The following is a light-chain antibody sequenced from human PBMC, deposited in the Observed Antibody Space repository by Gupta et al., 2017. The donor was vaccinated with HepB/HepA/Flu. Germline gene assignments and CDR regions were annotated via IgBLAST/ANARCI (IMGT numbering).Light chain of an antibody. CDR3: MQRIEFPWT. CDR2: TLS. J-gene: IGKJ1*01. CDR1: QRLLDSDDGNTY. Sequence: DIVMTQTPLSLPVTPGEPASISCRSSQRLLDSDDGNTYLDWYLQKPGQSPQLLISTLSYRASGVPDRFSGSGSGTDFTLKISRVEAEDVGVYYCMQRIEFPWTFGQGTKVEIK. V-gene: IGKV2-40*01.